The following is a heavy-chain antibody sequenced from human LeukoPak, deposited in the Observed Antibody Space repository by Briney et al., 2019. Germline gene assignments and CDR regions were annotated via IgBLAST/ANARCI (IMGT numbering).Heavy chain of an antibody. Sequence: SETLSLTCTVSGGSISSYYWSWIRQPPGKGLEWIGYICYSGSTNYNPSLKSRVTISVDTSKNQFSLKLSSVTAADTAVYYCARETAAAGIDYWGQGTLVTVSS. CDR3: ARETAAAGIDY. CDR2: ICYSGST. CDR1: GGSISSYY. J-gene: IGHJ4*02. D-gene: IGHD6-13*01. V-gene: IGHV4-59*01.